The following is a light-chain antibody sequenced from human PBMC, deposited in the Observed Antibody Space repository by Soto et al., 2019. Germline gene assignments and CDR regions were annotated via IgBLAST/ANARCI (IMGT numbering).Light chain of an antibody. CDR2: KAS. V-gene: IGKV1-5*03. Sequence: DIQMTQSPSTLSASVGERVTITFRASQSISSWLAWYQQKPGKAPKLLIYKASSLESGVPSRFSGSGSGTEFTLTISSLQPDDFATYYCQQYNSYTWTFGQGTKVDIK. CDR3: QQYNSYTWT. CDR1: QSISSW. J-gene: IGKJ1*01.